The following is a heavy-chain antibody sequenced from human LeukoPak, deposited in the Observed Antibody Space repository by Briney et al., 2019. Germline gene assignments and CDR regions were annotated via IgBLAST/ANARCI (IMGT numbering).Heavy chain of an antibody. J-gene: IGHJ2*01. CDR3: AREAAAGTSDWFGWYFDL. V-gene: IGHV4-30-4*08. Sequence: PSETLSLTCTVSGGSISSGDYYWSWIRQPPGKGLEWIGYIYYSGSTYYNPSLKSRVIISVDMSKNQFSLRLSSVTAADTAVYYCAREAAAGTSDWFGWYFDLWGRGTLVTVSS. D-gene: IGHD6-13*01. CDR2: IYYSGST. CDR1: GGSISSGDYY.